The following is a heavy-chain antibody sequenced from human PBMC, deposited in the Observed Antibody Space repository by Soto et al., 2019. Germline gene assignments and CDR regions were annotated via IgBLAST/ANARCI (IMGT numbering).Heavy chain of an antibody. V-gene: IGHV4-34*01. CDR2: INHSGST. CDR1: GGSFSGYY. CDR3: AREDRPYYYGSGSYSSYNWFDP. J-gene: IGHJ5*02. Sequence: SETLSLTCAVYGGSFSGYYWSWIRQPPGKGLEWIGEINHSGSTNYNPSLKSRVTISVDTSKNQFSLKLSSVTAADTAVYYCAREDRPYYYGSGSYSSYNWFDPWGQGTLVTVSS. D-gene: IGHD3-10*01.